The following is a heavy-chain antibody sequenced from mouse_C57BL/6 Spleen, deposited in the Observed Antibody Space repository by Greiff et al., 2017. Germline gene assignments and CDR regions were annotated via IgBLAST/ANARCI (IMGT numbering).Heavy chain of an antibody. CDR1: GYTFTDYY. D-gene: IGHD1-1*01. J-gene: IGHJ3*01. CDR3: ARCPDAFTGAY. Sequence: SGPELVKPGASVKMSCKASGYTFTDYYMHWVKQSPGKSLEWIGYINPNNGGTSYNQKFKGKATLTVNTCSSTAYMGLRSLTSEDSAVYDCARCPDAFTGAYWGQGTPVTVSA. V-gene: IGHV1-22*01. CDR2: INPNNGGT.